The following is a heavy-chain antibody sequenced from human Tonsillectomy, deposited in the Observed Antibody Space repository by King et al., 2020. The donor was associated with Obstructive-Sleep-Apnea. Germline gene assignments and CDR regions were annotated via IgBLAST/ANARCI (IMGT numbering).Heavy chain of an antibody. CDR3: AKVHDYGDLNWVDP. Sequence: VQLVQSGGGVVQPGRSLRLSCAASGFTFSSYGMHWVRQAPGKGLEWVAFIRYDGSNKYYADSVKGRFTISRDNSKNTLYLQMNSLRAEDTAVYYCAKVHDYGDLNWVDPWGQGTLVTVSS. J-gene: IGHJ5*02. CDR2: IRYDGSNK. V-gene: IGHV3-30*02. CDR1: GFTFSSYG. D-gene: IGHD4-17*01.